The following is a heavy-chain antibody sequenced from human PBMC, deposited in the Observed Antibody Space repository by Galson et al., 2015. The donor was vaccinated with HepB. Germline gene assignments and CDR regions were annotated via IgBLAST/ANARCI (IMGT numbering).Heavy chain of an antibody. D-gene: IGHD2-2*01. CDR3: ARDGRSSTSCYDY. Sequence: SLRLSCAASGFTFSDYYMSWIRQAPGKGLEWVSYISSSGDTINYADSVKGRITISRDNAKNSLYLQMNRLRAEDTAVYYCARDGRSSTSCYDYWGQGTLVTVSS. V-gene: IGHV3-11*01. CDR2: ISSSGDTI. J-gene: IGHJ4*02. CDR1: GFTFSDYY.